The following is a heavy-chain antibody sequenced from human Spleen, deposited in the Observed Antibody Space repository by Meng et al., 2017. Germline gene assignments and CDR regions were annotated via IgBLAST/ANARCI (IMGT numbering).Heavy chain of an antibody. D-gene: IGHD6-13*01. CDR1: GGSFSGYY. CDR2: VYYSGST. V-gene: IGHV4-4*07. CDR3: AREGYSSSWYRDAFDI. J-gene: IGHJ3*02. Sequence: GSLRLSCAVYGGSFSGYYWSWIRQPAGKGLEWVGRVYYSGSTKYNPSLKSRVTISVDTSKNQFSLKLSSVTAADTAVYYCAREGYSSSWYRDAFDIWGQGTMVTVSS.